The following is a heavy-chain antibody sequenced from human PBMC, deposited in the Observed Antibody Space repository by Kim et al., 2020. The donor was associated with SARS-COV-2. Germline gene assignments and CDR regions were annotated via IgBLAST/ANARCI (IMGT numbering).Heavy chain of an antibody. CDR3: ARGRGSGYGTKPLDP. J-gene: IGHJ5*02. CDR1: GGSLSGSY. CDR2: IYHSGNT. D-gene: IGHD3-22*01. V-gene: IGHV4-34*01. Sequence: SETLSLTCAVNGGSLSGSYWSWIRQVPGKGLEWIGEIYHSGNTNYNPSLKSRVTMSEDTSKNLFFLKLTSVTAADTAVYFCARGRGSGYGTKPLDPWGQG.